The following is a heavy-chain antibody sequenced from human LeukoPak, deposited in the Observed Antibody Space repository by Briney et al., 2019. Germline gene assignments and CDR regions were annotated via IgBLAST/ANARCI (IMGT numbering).Heavy chain of an antibody. CDR3: ARVPLRYFDWLPTTRDY. CDR1: GGSFSGYY. Sequence: SETLSLTCAVYGGSFSGYYWSWIRQPPGKGLEWIGEINHSGSTNYNPSLKSRVTISVDTSKNQFSLKLSSVTAADTAVYYCARVPLRYFDWLPTTRDYWGQGTLVTVSS. D-gene: IGHD3-9*01. CDR2: INHSGST. J-gene: IGHJ4*02. V-gene: IGHV4-34*01.